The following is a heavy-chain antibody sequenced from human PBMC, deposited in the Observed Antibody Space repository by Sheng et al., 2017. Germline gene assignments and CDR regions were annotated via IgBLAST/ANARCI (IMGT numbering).Heavy chain of an antibody. V-gene: IGHV4-4*07. CDR3: ARSDSSSWRAPSANYMDV. CDR1: VAPSVVTT. CDR2: SIPVGAP. J-gene: IGHJ6*03. D-gene: IGHD6-13*01. Sequence: QVQLQESGPGLVKAFRRPCPSPALSLVAPSVVTTGAGSGSPPGRDWSGLGVSIPVGAPTTTPPSKSRVTMSVDTSKNQFSLKLSSVTAADTAVYYCARSDSSSWRAPSANYMDVWGKGTTVTVSS.